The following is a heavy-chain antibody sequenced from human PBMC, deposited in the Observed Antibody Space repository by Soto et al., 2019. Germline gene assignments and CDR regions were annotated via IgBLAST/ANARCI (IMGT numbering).Heavy chain of an antibody. CDR3: AAGVTYDGNFYI. D-gene: IGHD5-12*01. CDR1: GFTFTSSA. Sequence: QMQLVQSGPEVKKPGTSVKVSCKASGFTFTSSAMQWVRQARGQRLEWIGWIVVGSGNTNYAQKFQERGSITRDLSTRTGYMELSSLRSEDTAVYYCAAGVTYDGNFYIWGQGTMVTVSS. CDR2: IVVGSGNT. J-gene: IGHJ3*02. V-gene: IGHV1-58*02.